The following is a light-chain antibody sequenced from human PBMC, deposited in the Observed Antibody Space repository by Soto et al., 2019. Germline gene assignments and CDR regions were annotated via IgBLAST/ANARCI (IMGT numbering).Light chain of an antibody. CDR2: DAY. Sequence: EVVLTQSQVTLSLSPGERATLSCRASQSFRGLLAWYQQKPGQAPRLLIYDAYNRATGIPPRFSGSGSGTDFTLTISSLEPEDSAVYYCQQRHMWPITFGQGTLLEIK. J-gene: IGKJ5*01. CDR3: QQRHMWPIT. CDR1: QSFRGL. V-gene: IGKV3-11*01.